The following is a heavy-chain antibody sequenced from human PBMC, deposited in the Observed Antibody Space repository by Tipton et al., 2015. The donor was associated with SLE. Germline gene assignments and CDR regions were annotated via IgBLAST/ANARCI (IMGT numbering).Heavy chain of an antibody. J-gene: IGHJ4*02. CDR3: ATQWLRGDYFDY. V-gene: IGHV4-39*01. CDR1: GGSISSGGYY. D-gene: IGHD5-12*01. CDR2: IYYSGST. Sequence: TLSLTCTVSGGSISSGGYYWSWIRQPPGKGLEWIGCIYYSGSTYYNPSLKSRVTISGDTSKNQFSLKLSSVTAADTAVYYCATQWLRGDYFDYWGQGTLVTVSS.